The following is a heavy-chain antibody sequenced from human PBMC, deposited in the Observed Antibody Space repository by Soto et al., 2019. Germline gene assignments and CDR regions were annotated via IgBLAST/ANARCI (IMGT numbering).Heavy chain of an antibody. CDR3: ARGGAFWSGYPYYYYYGMDV. D-gene: IGHD3-3*01. J-gene: IGHJ6*02. CDR2: INHSGST. Sequence: SETLSLTCAVYGGSFSGYYWSWIRQPPGKGLEWIGEINHSGSTNYNPSLKSRATISVDTSKNQFSLKLSSVTAADTAVYYCARGGAFWSGYPYYYYYGMDVWGQGTTVTVSS. CDR1: GGSFSGYY. V-gene: IGHV4-34*01.